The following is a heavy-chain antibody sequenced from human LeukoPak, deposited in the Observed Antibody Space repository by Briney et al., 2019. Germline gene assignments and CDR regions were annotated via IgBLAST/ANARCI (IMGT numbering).Heavy chain of an antibody. D-gene: IGHD6-13*01. J-gene: IGHJ6*03. CDR3: ARDRDSSWYYYYYYMDV. Sequence: SETLSLTCAVSGGSISSSNWWSWVRQPPGKGLEWIGEIYHSGSTNYNPSLKSRVTISVDKSKNQFSLKLSRLRSDDTAVYYCARDRDSSWYYYYYYMDVWGKGTTVTISS. V-gene: IGHV4-4*02. CDR1: GGSISSSNW. CDR2: IYHSGST.